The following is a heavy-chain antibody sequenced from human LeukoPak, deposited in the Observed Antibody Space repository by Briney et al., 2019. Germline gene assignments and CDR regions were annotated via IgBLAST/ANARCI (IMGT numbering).Heavy chain of an antibody. CDR2: LSGSGGST. CDR1: GFTFSIYA. V-gene: IGHV3-23*01. CDR3: AKTPNCTNGVCYTPFDY. D-gene: IGHD2-8*01. J-gene: IGHJ4*02. Sequence: GGSLRLSCAASGFTFSIYAMRWLRQPPGKGLEWFSALSGSGGSTYYAESVKGRFTISRDNSKNTLYLQMNSLRAEDTAVYYCAKTPNCTNGVCYTPFDYWGQGTLVTVSS.